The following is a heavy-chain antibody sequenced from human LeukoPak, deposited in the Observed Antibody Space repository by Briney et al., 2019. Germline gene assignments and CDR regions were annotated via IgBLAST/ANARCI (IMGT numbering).Heavy chain of an antibody. CDR3: ARHGSSSCFDY. CDR1: GGSFSGYY. Sequence: SETLSLTCAVYGGSFSGYYWSWIRQPPGKGLEWIGEINHSGSTNYNPSLKSRVTISVDTSKNQFSLKLSSVTAADTAVYYCARHGSSSCFDYWGQGTLVTVSS. V-gene: IGHV4-34*01. D-gene: IGHD6-13*01. J-gene: IGHJ4*02. CDR2: INHSGST.